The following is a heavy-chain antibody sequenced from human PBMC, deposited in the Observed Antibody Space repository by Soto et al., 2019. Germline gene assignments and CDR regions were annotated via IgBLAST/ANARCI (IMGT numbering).Heavy chain of an antibody. CDR3: ARVLQTLDV. D-gene: IGHD1-26*01. CDR1: GGSVSSGSYY. J-gene: IGHJ6*02. V-gene: IGHV4-61*01. Sequence: SETLSLTCTVSGGSVSSGSYYWSWIRQPPGKGLEWIGYIYYSGSTNYNPSLKSRVTISVDTSKNQFSLKLSSVTAADTAVYYCARVLQTLDVWGQGTTVTVSS. CDR2: IYYSGST.